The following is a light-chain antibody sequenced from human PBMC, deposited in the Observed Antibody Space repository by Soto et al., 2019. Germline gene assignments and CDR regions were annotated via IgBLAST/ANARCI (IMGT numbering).Light chain of an antibody. J-gene: IGKJ1*01. Sequence: EIVLTQSPGTLSLSPGGRATPSFRAVQSLTNTFLAWYQQKPGQAPRLLIYGASGRATGIPDRFSGSGSGTDFTLTISRLEPEDFAVYYCQYSGSASGWTFGRGTKVDIK. CDR3: QYSGSASGWT. CDR1: QSLTNTF. CDR2: GAS. V-gene: IGKV3-20*01.